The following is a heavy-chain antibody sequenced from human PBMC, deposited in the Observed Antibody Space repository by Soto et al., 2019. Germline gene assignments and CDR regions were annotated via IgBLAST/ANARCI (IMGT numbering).Heavy chain of an antibody. CDR3: ATSRGGGGY. J-gene: IGHJ4*02. Sequence: EVQLVESGGGLIQPGGSLRLSCAVSGFTVSNNYMSWVRQAPGKGLEGVSVIYSGGNTAYGDSVKGRFTISRDNSKNTLYLKMKGRRPGDRAVFYWATSRGGGGYWGQGTLVTVSS. V-gene: IGHV3-53*01. CDR2: IYSGGNT. CDR1: GFTVSNNY. D-gene: IGHD3-10*01.